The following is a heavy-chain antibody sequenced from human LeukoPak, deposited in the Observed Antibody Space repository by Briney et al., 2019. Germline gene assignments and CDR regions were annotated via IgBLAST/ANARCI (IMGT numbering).Heavy chain of an antibody. CDR2: IYYSGST. CDR1: GGSISSYY. Sequence: SETLSLTCTVSGGSISSYYWSWIRQPPGKGLEWIGYIYYSGSTNYNPSLKSRVTISVDTSKNQFSLKLSSVTAAHTAVYYCARGVPWSHYYYYYGMDVWGQGTTVTVSS. V-gene: IGHV4-59*01. D-gene: IGHD1-26*01. J-gene: IGHJ6*02. CDR3: ARGVPWSHYYYYYGMDV.